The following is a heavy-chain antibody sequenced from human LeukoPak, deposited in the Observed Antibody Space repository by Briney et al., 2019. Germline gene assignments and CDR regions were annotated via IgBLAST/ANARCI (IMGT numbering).Heavy chain of an antibody. CDR2: IYYSGST. CDR3: ARHLIAVAGHFDY. J-gene: IGHJ4*02. Sequence: SETLSLTCTVSGGSISSYYWSWIRQPPGKGLEWIGYIYYSGSTNYNPSLKSRVTISVDTSKNQFSLKLSSVTAADTAVYHCARHLIAVAGHFDYWGQGTLVTVSS. CDR1: GGSISSYY. V-gene: IGHV4-59*08. D-gene: IGHD6-19*01.